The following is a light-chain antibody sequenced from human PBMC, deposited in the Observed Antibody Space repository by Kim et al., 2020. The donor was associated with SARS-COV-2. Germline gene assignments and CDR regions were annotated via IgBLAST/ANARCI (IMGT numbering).Light chain of an antibody. V-gene: IGKV1-NL1*01. CDR1: QGISNS. Sequence: QMTQSPSSLSASVGDRVTITCRASQGISNSLAWYQQKPGKAPKFLIYGASSLESGVPSRFSGSGSGTDYTLTIRSLQPEDFATYTPYTFGQGTKLEI. J-gene: IGKJ2*01. CDR3: YT. CDR2: GAS.